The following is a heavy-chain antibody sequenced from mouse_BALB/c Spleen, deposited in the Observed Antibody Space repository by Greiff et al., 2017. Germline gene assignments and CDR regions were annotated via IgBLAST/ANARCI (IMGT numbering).Heavy chain of an antibody. D-gene: IGHD1-1*01. J-gene: IGHJ3*01. Sequence: VQRVESGAELVKPGASVKLSCKASGYTFTEYIIHWVKQRSGQGLEWIGWFYPGSGSIKYNEKFKDKATLTADKSSSTVYMELSRLTSEDSAVYFCARHEGDYYGIAYWGQGTLVTVSA. CDR1: GYTFTEYI. V-gene: IGHV1-62-2*01. CDR2: FYPGSGSI. CDR3: ARHEGDYYGIAY.